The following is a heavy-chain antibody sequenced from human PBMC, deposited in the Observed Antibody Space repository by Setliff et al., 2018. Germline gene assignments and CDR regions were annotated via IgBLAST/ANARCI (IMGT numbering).Heavy chain of an antibody. CDR1: GFTCRNAW. V-gene: IGHV3-15*01. D-gene: IGHD3-3*01. J-gene: IGHJ4*02. CDR2: IKSKTDGGTT. CDR3: TTAVLQFLEWLFLTEDGFYFDY. Sequence: GGSLRLFCAGSGFTCRNAWISWVRQAPGKGLEWVGRIKSKTDGGTTDYAAPVKGRFTISRDDSKNTLYLQMNSLKTEDTAVYYCTTAVLQFLEWLFLTEDGFYFDYWGQGTLVTVSS.